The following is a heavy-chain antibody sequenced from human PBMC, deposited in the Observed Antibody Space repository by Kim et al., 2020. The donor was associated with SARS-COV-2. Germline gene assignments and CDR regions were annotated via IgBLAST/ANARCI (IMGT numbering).Heavy chain of an antibody. D-gene: IGHD3-16*01. CDR1: GFTFSTYG. V-gene: IGHV3-30*18. Sequence: GGSLRLSCAASGFTFSTYGMNWVRQAPGKGPEWVAVISKDGSTIYYADSVKGRFTISRDNSKNTLFLQMDRLRPEDTAVYHCAKGVWPSGPLGAYDCYLDYWGQGTLVTVSS. CDR3: AKGVWPSGPLGAYDCYLDY. J-gene: IGHJ4*02. CDR2: ISKDGSTI.